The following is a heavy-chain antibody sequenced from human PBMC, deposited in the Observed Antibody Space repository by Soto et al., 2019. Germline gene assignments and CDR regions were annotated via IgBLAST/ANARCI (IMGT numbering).Heavy chain of an antibody. CDR2: ISGSGGST. CDR1: GFTFSSYA. Sequence: GGSLRLSCAASGFTFSSYAMSWVRQAPGKGLEWVSAISGSGGSTYYADSVKGRFTISRDNSKNTLYLQMNGLRAEDTAVYYCAKGLGDILTGYYTPYYYYGMDVWGQGTTVTVSS. D-gene: IGHD3-9*01. V-gene: IGHV3-23*01. CDR3: AKGLGDILTGYYTPYYYYGMDV. J-gene: IGHJ6*02.